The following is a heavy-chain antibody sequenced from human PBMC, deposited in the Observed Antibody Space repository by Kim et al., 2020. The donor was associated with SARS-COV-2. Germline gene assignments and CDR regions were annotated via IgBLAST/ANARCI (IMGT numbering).Heavy chain of an antibody. CDR2: ISSISRSI. D-gene: IGHD6-19*01. V-gene: IGHV3-48*03. J-gene: IGHJ4*02. CDR1: GFRFSNYE. Sequence: GGSLRLSCAASGFRFSNYEMNWVRQTPGKGLEWISYISSISRSIYYADSVRGRFTISRDNAKNSLYLQMNSLRAEDTAVYYCATPASTDGWYFDNCGRGTLVTVSS. CDR3: ATPASTDGWYFDN.